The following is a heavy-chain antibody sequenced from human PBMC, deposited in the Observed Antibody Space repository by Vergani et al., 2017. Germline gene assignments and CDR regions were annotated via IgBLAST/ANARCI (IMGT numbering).Heavy chain of an antibody. V-gene: IGHV1-69*09. CDR3: AREGNYYDSTGFGPGGSFD. CDR2: IIPSLATT. J-gene: IGHJ4*02. D-gene: IGHD3-22*01. Sequence: QVQLVQSGAEVKKPGSSVKVSCKASGGTFSSYALNWVRQAPGQGLEWMGSIIPSLATTIYAQKFQGRVTITADKSTDTAYMELISLRPEDTAVYYCAREGNYYDSTGFGPGGSFDWGPGTLVTVSS. CDR1: GGTFSSYA.